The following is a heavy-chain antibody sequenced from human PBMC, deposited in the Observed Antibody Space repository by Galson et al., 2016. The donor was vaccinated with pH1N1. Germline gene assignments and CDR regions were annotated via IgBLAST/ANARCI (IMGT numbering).Heavy chain of an antibody. CDR2: IDPSNGGT. CDR1: GYIFTSDY. CDR3: IRDLGRLREF. Sequence: SVKVSCKASGYIFTSDYFHWVRQAPGQGLEWMGVIDPSNGGTTFAQKLQGLVTMTRDTSTSTVYMELRGLKSEDTAVYYCIRDLGRLREFRGQGTLVSVSS. J-gene: IGHJ4*02. D-gene: IGHD7-27*01. V-gene: IGHV1-46*03.